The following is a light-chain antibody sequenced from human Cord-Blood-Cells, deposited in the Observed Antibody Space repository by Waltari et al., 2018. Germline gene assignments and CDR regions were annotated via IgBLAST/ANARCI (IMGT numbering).Light chain of an antibody. CDR3: AAWDDSLSGPV. CDR1: SSDVGGYNY. Sequence: QSALTQPASVSGSPGQSITISCTGTSSDVGGYNYVSWYQQHPGKAPKLMIYDVSKRPSGVPDRFSGSKSGTSASLAISGLRSEDEADYYCAAWDDSLSGPVFGGGTKLTVL. CDR2: DVS. V-gene: IGLV2-14*01. J-gene: IGLJ3*02.